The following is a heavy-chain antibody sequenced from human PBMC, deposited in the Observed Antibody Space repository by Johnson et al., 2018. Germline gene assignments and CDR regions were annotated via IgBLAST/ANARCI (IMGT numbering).Heavy chain of an antibody. CDR1: GFTFSSYD. Sequence: VQLVESGGGLVQPGGSLRLSCAASGFTFSSYDMHWVRQATGKGLEWVSAIGTAGDTYYPGSVKGRFTISRENAKNSLYLQMNRLRAGDTAVYYCARGPTYDYGMDVWGQGTTVTVSS. CDR3: ARGPTYDYGMDV. V-gene: IGHV3-13*01. J-gene: IGHJ6*02. CDR2: IGTAGDT.